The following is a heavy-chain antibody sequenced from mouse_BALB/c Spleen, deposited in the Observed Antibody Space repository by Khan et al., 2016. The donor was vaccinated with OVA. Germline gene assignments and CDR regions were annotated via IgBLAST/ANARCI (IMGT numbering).Heavy chain of an antibody. J-gene: IGHJ3*01. CDR2: IFPGSDTP. CDR1: GYTFTDYI. Sequence: VQLQESGPELVKPGASLKVSCKASGYTFTDYIIGWVRQSTRQGLEWIGDIFPGSDTPYYNEKFKDKATLTADTSSNTAYLQLSSLTSEDSAVYFCARGGYSVFADWGQGTLVTVSA. V-gene: IGHV1-77*01. CDR3: ARGGYSVFAD. D-gene: IGHD2-14*01.